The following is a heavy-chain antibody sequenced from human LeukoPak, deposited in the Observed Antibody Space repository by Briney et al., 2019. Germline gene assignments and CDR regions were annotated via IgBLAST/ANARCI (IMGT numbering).Heavy chain of an antibody. D-gene: IGHD5-12*01. CDR3: ARDWSGYSGYERYNWFDP. J-gene: IGHJ5*02. V-gene: IGHV1-2*02. Sequence: ASVKVSCKASGYTFTGYYMHWVRQAPGQGLEWMGWINPNSGGTNYAQKFQGRVTMTRDTSISTAYMELSGLRSDDTAVYYCARDWSGYSGYERYNWFDPWGQGTLVTVSS. CDR1: GYTFTGYY. CDR2: INPNSGGT.